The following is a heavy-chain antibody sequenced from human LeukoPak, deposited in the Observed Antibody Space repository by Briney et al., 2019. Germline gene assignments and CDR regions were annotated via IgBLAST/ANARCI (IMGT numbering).Heavy chain of an antibody. V-gene: IGHV4-61*02. J-gene: IGHJ4*02. Sequence: SETLSLTCTVSGGSISSGSYYWSWVRQPAGKGLEWIGRIYTSGTTNYNPSLRSRVTISLDTSKNQFSLRLSSVTAADTAVCYCARIEMNTITYDYWGQGTLVTVSS. CDR2: IYTSGTT. CDR3: ARIEMNTITYDY. D-gene: IGHD5-24*01. CDR1: GGSISSGSYY.